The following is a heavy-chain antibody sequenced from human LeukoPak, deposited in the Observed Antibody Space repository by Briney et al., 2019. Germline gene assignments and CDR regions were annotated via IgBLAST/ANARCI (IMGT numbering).Heavy chain of an antibody. CDR2: IRGKANNYAT. J-gene: IGHJ4*02. CDR3: SPERFDY. V-gene: IGHV3-73*01. Sequence: SGGSLRLSCAASGFTFRGSAIHWLGQASGKGVEWVGRIRGKANNYATAYAASVKGRFTISRDDSKNTAYLQMNTLKTEDTAVYYCSPERFDYWGQGTLVTVSS. CDR1: GFTFRGSA.